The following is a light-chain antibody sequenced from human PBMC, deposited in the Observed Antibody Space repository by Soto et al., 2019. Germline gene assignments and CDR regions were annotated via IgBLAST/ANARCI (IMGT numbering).Light chain of an antibody. CDR3: QQSFSPHIA. CDR2: AAS. J-gene: IGKJ5*01. V-gene: IGKV1-39*01. Sequence: DIQMTQSPSSLSASVGDRVTITCRASQSISSYLNWYQQRPGKAPQLLIYAASSLQSGVPSRFSGSSSGTDFTLTINGLQPEDFATYYCQQSFSPHIAFGQGTRL. CDR1: QSISSY.